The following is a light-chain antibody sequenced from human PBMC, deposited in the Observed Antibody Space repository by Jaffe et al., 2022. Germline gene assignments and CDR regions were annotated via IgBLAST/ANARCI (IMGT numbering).Light chain of an antibody. CDR2: DAS. V-gene: IGLV2-14*03. CDR1: SSDVGGSDY. CDR3: SSYTSSSTLVV. J-gene: IGLJ2*01. Sequence: QSALTQPASVSESPGQSITISCTGTSSDVGGSDYVSWYQQHPGKAPKLMIYDASNRPSGVSNRFSGSKSGNTASLTISGLQAEDEADYYCSSYTSSSTLVVFGGGTKLTVL.